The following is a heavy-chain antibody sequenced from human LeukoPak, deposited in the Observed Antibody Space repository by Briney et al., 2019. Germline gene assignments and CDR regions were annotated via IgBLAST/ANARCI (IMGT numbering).Heavy chain of an antibody. Sequence: ASVKVSCKASGGTFSSYAISWVRQAPGQGLEWMGGIIPIFGTANYAQKFQGRVTITADKSTSTAYMELSSLRSEDTAVYYCARARTTTNVLLWFGELFFDYWGQGTLVTVSS. J-gene: IGHJ4*02. D-gene: IGHD3-10*01. V-gene: IGHV1-69*06. CDR3: ARARTTTNVLLWFGELFFDY. CDR2: IIPIFGTA. CDR1: GGTFSSYA.